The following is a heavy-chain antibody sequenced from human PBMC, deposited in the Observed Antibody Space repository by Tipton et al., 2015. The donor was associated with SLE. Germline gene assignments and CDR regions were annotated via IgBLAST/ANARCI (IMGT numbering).Heavy chain of an antibody. J-gene: IGHJ4*02. D-gene: IGHD3-10*01. Sequence: GLVKPSETLSLTCTVSGGSISSHYWSWIRQPPGKGLEWIGYIYYSGSTNYNPSLKSRVTISVDTSKNQFSLKLSSVTAADTAVYYCARDVGSYFDYWGQGTLVTVSS. CDR2: IYYSGST. CDR3: ARDVGSYFDY. V-gene: IGHV4-59*11. CDR1: GGSISSHY.